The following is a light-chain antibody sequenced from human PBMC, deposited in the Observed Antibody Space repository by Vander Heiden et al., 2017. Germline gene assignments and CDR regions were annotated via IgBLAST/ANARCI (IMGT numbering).Light chain of an antibody. CDR1: SSDVASSNL. V-gene: IGLV2-23*01. J-gene: IGLJ2*01. Sequence: QSALTQPASVSWSPGPSITISCTGTSSDVASSNLASWYQQHPGKAPQLIIFDGSKRPSGVSNRFSGSKSGHTASLTISGLQAEDEADYYCCSYARRSTLDVVFGGGTKLTVL. CDR3: CSYARRSTLDVV. CDR2: DGS.